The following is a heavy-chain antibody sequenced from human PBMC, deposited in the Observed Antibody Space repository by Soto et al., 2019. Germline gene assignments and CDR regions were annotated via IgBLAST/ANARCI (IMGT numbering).Heavy chain of an antibody. Sequence: ASVKVSCKASGYTFTSYGISWVRQAPGQGLEWMGWISAYNGNTNYAQKLQGRVTMTTDTSTSTAYMELRSLRSVDTAVYYCARDPSRILVVTAIRSNWFDSWGQGTLVTVSS. CDR2: ISAYNGNT. V-gene: IGHV1-18*01. CDR3: ARDPSRILVVTAIRSNWFDS. CDR1: GYTFTSYG. D-gene: IGHD2-21*02. J-gene: IGHJ5*01.